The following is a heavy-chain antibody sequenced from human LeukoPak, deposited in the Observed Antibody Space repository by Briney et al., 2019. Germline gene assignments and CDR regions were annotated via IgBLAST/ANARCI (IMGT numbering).Heavy chain of an antibody. Sequence: ASVKVSCKASGYSFTGYYIHRVRQAPGQGLEWMGWINPKSGGTTYEQKFQGRVTMTRDTSTSTAYMELSRLRSDDTAVYYCARGGEVCSSSSCYRGHDYWGQGTLVTVSS. CDR2: INPKSGGT. J-gene: IGHJ4*02. CDR3: ARGGEVCSSSSCYRGHDY. D-gene: IGHD2-2*01. V-gene: IGHV1-2*02. CDR1: GYSFTGYY.